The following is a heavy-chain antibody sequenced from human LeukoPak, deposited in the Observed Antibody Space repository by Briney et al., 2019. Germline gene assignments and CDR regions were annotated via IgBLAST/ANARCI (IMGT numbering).Heavy chain of an antibody. J-gene: IGHJ1*01. CDR3: ARHLGNCGGDCYWNQYFQH. V-gene: IGHV4-59*05. Sequence: SETLSLTCSVSGGSISSYYWSFIRQPPGKGLEWIGSINYSGSTHYNPSLKSRVTISVDTSKNQFSLTLTSVTAADTAVYYCARHLGNCGGDCYWNQYFQHWGQGTLLTVSS. D-gene: IGHD2-21*02. CDR1: GGSISSYY. CDR2: INYSGST.